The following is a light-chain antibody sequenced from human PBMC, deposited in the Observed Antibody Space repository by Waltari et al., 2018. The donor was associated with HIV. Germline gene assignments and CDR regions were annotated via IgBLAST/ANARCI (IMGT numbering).Light chain of an antibody. V-gene: IGKV3-11*01. Sequence: EIVLPQSPATLSLSPGETATLSCRASQSVSSYLAWYQQKPGQAPRLLIYDASNRATGIPARFSGSGSGTDFTLTISSLEPEDFAVYYCQQRSNWPPLFGGGTKVEIK. CDR3: QQRSNWPPL. CDR1: QSVSSY. J-gene: IGKJ4*01. CDR2: DAS.